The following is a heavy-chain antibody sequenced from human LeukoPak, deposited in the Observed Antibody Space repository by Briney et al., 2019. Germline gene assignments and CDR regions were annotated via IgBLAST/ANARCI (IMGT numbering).Heavy chain of an antibody. D-gene: IGHD4-23*01. J-gene: IGHJ5*02. CDR3: ARSVGGKDWFDP. CDR2: IYYSGST. CDR1: GGSISSYY. V-gene: IGHV4-59*01. Sequence: SETLSLTCTVSGGSISSYYWSWIRQPPGKGLGWIGYIYYSGSTNYNPSLKSRVTISVDTSKNQFSLKLSSVTAADTAVYYCARSVGGKDWFDPWGQGTLVTVSS.